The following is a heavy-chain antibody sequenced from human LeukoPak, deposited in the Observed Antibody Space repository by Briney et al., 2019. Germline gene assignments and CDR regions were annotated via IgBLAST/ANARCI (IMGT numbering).Heavy chain of an antibody. J-gene: IGHJ6*02. D-gene: IGHD2-2*01. Sequence: GASVKVSCKASGYTFTGYYMHWVRQAPGQGLEWMGWINPNSGGTNYAQKFQGRVTMTRDTSISTAYMELSRLRSDDTAVYYCARDPGYCSSTSCLNYYYGMDVWGQGTTVTVSS. V-gene: IGHV1-2*02. CDR2: INPNSGGT. CDR1: GYTFTGYY. CDR3: ARDPGYCSSTSCLNYYYGMDV.